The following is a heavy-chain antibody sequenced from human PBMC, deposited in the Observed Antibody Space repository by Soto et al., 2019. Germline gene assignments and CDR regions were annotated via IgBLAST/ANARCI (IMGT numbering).Heavy chain of an antibody. CDR1: GGSISGGGHY. CDR2: IYYSGTT. CDR3: ASPSSGSPYYYYGMDV. J-gene: IGHJ6*02. V-gene: IGHV4-31*03. Sequence: QVQLQESGPGLVRPSQTLSLTCTVSGGSISGGGHYWSWIRQHPGKGLEWIGYIYYSGTTYYNPSLQGRVTISGXTXKXXFPRKLSSVTAADTAVYYCASPSSGSPYYYYGMDVWGQGTTVTVSS. D-gene: IGHD3-10*01.